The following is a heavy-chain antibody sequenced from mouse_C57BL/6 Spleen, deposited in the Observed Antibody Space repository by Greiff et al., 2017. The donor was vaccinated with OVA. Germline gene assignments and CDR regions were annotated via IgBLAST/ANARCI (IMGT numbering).Heavy chain of an antibody. CDR3: ARYPFISTVLEAMDY. Sequence: QVQLKQSGAELAKPGASVKLSCKASGYTFTSYWMHWVKQRPGQGLEWIGYINPSSGYTKYNQKFKDKATLTSDKSSSTAYMQLSSLTYEDSAVYYCARYPFISTVLEAMDYWGQGTSVTVSS. D-gene: IGHD1-1*01. CDR2: INPSSGYT. V-gene: IGHV1-7*01. J-gene: IGHJ4*01. CDR1: GYTFTSYW.